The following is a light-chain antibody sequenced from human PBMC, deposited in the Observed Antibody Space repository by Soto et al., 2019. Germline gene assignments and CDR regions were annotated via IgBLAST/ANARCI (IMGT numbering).Light chain of an antibody. CDR2: EVT. CDR3: SSYAGNNGGV. CDR1: SSDVGAYNY. V-gene: IGLV2-8*01. J-gene: IGLJ2*01. Sequence: QSALTQPPSVSGSPGQSVTISCTGSSSDVGAYNYVCWYQQHPGKPPKLLISEVTKRPSGVPDRFSGSKSGNTASLTVSGLQAEDEAHYYCSSYAGNNGGVFGGGTKLTVL.